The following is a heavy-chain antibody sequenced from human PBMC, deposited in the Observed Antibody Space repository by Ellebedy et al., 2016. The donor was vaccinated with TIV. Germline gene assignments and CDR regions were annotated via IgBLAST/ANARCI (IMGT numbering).Heavy chain of an antibody. Sequence: GGSLRLXXAASGFTFSSYAMSWVRQAPGKGLEWVSAISGSGGSTYYADSVKGRFTISRDNSKNTLYLQMNSLRAEDTAVYYCAKSFGVAVAGIDYWGQGTLVTVSS. D-gene: IGHD6-19*01. V-gene: IGHV3-23*01. CDR3: AKSFGVAVAGIDY. CDR2: ISGSGGST. CDR1: GFTFSSYA. J-gene: IGHJ4*02.